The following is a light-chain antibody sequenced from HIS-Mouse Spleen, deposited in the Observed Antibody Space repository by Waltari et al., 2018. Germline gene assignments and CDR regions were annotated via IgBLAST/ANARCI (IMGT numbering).Light chain of an antibody. CDR1: SLRSYY. CDR3: NSRDSSGNHLRV. V-gene: IGLV3-19*01. CDR2: GKN. J-gene: IGLJ3*02. Sequence: SSELTQDPAVSVALGQTVRITCQGDSLRSYYASWYQQKPGQAPLLVIYGKNNRPSGSPDRCSCSSSGNTASLTITGAQAEDEADYYCNSRDSSGNHLRVFGGGTKLTVL.